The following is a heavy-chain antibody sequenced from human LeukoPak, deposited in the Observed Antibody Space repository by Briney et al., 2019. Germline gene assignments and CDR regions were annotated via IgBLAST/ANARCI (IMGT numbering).Heavy chain of an antibody. J-gene: IGHJ6*03. CDR3: ASYCSGGSCHGGVTYYYMDV. Sequence: GASVKVSCKASGYTFTSYDINWVRQATGQGLEWMGWMNPNSGNTGYAQKFQGRVTMTRNTSISTAYMELSSLRSEDTAVYYCASYCSGGSCHGGVTYYYMDVWGKGTTVTVSS. D-gene: IGHD2-15*01. CDR1: GYTFTSYD. V-gene: IGHV1-8*01. CDR2: MNPNSGNT.